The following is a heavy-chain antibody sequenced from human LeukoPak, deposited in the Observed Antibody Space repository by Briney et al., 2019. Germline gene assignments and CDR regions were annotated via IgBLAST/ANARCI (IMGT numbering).Heavy chain of an antibody. CDR1: GFTFSSYA. J-gene: IGHJ4*02. D-gene: IGHD3-22*01. CDR2: ISGSGGST. V-gene: IGHV3-23*01. CDR3: ASLITMIVVVMDY. Sequence: GGSLRLSWAASGFTFSSYAMSWVRQAPGKGLEWVSAISGSGGSTYYADSVKGRFTISRDNSKNTLYLQMNSLRAEDTAVYYCASLITMIVVVMDYWGQGTLVTVSS.